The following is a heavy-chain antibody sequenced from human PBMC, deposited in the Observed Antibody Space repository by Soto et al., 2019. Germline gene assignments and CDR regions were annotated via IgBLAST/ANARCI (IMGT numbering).Heavy chain of an antibody. CDR2: ISYDGSNK. CDR1: GFTFSSYA. D-gene: IGHD2-21*01. CDR3: AREEAHRDGDFDI. Sequence: GVSLRLSCSASGFTFSSYAMHWVRQAPGKGLEWVAVISYDGSNKYYADSVKGRFTISRDNSKNTLYLQMNSLRAEDTAVYYCAREEAHRDGDFDIWGQGTMVTV. J-gene: IGHJ3*02. V-gene: IGHV3-30-3*01.